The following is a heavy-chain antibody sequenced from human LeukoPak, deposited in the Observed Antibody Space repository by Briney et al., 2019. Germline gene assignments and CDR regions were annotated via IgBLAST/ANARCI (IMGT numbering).Heavy chain of an antibody. CDR2: ISSNSNI. V-gene: IGHV3-21*01. CDR1: GFTFSSYS. D-gene: IGHD6-6*01. CDR3: AREESSSSGYYFDY. J-gene: IGHJ4*02. Sequence: GGSLRLSCAASGFTFSSYSMNWVRQAPGKGLEWVSSISSNSNIYYADSVEGRFTISRDNAKNSLYLQMNSLRAEDTAVYYCAREESSSSGYYFDYWGQGALVTASS.